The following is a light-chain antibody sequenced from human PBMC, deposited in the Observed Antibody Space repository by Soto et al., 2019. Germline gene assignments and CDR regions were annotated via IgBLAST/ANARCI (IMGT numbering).Light chain of an antibody. V-gene: IGKV1-5*01. CDR3: QQYNSYRT. J-gene: IGKJ1*01. CDR1: QSISSY. Sequence: DIQITQSPSSLSASVGNRVTITCRASQSISSYLNWYQQKPGKAPKLLIYDASILESGVPSRFSGSGSGTDFTLTISSLQPDDFATYYRQQYNSYRTFGQGTKVDI. CDR2: DAS.